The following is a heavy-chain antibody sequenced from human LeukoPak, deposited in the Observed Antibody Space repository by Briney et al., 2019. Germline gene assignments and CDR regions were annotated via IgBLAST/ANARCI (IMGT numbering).Heavy chain of an antibody. CDR2: IKQDGSEK. Sequence: GGSLRLSCAASGFTFSSYWMSWVRQAPGKGPEWVANIKQDGSEKYYVDSVKGRFTISRDNAKNSLYLQMNSLRAEDTAVYYCAREGGGCSSTSCYASWGQGTLVTVSS. CDR1: GFTFSSYW. V-gene: IGHV3-7*01. J-gene: IGHJ4*02. CDR3: AREGGGCSSTSCYAS. D-gene: IGHD2-2*01.